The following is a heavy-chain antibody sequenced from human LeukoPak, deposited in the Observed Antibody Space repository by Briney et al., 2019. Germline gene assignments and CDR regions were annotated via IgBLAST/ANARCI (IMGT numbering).Heavy chain of an antibody. CDR3: ASHRAIAVAGTIY. Sequence: GGSLRLSCAASGFTFSSYSMNWVRQAPGKGLEWVSSISSSSSYIYYADSVKGRFTISRDNAKNSLYLQMNSLRAEDTAVYYCASHRAIAVAGTIYWGQGTLVTVSS. CDR1: GFTFSSYS. CDR2: ISSSSSYI. J-gene: IGHJ4*02. D-gene: IGHD6-19*01. V-gene: IGHV3-21*01.